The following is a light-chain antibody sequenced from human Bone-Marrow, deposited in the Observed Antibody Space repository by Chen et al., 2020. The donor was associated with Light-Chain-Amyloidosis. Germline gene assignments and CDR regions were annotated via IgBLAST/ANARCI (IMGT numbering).Light chain of an antibody. CDR3: SSYTITNTLV. V-gene: IGLV2-14*01. Sequence: QSDLTQPASVYGSPGQSITISCIGTSSDVGGDNHVSWYQQHPDKAPKLMIYKVTNRPSWVPDRFSGSKSDNPASLTISGLQTEDEADYFCSSYTITNTLVFGSGTRVTVL. J-gene: IGLJ1*01. CDR1: SSDVGGDNH. CDR2: KVT.